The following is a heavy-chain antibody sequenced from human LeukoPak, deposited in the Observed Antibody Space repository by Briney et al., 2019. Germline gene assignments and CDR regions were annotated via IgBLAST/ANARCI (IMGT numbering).Heavy chain of an antibody. CDR3: AKYGATAGTNYFDY. V-gene: IGHV3-23*01. D-gene: IGHD6-13*01. CDR2: ISGSGSST. J-gene: IGHJ4*02. Sequence: PGGSLRLSCAASGFTFSGYAMSWVRQAPGKGLEWVSAISGSGSSTYYADSVKGRFTISRDNSKNTLYLQMNSLRAEDTAVYSCAKYGATAGTNYFDYWGQGTLVTVSS. CDR1: GFTFSGYA.